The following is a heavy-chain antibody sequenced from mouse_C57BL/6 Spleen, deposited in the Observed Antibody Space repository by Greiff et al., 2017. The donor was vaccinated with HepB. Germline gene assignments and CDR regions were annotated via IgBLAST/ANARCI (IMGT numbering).Heavy chain of an antibody. CDR3: ARDRVYGNHWYFDV. Sequence: EVKVVESGGGLVKPGGSLKLSCAASGFTFSSYAMSWVRQTPEKRLEWVATISDGGSYTYYPDNVKGRFTISRDNAKNNLYLQMSHLKSEDTAMYYCARDRVYGNHWYFDVWGTGTTVTVSS. V-gene: IGHV5-4*01. J-gene: IGHJ1*03. CDR1: GFTFSSYA. CDR2: ISDGGSYT. D-gene: IGHD2-1*01.